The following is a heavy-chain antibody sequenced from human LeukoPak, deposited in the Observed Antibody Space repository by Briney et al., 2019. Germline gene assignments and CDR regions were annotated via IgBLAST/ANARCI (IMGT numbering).Heavy chain of an antibody. J-gene: IGHJ4*02. D-gene: IGHD3-22*01. V-gene: IGHV3-74*01. Sequence: GGSLRLSCAASGFTFSSYWMHWVRQVPGKGLVWVSRITSEGSSTSYADSVKGRFTISRDNAKNTLYLQMNSLRAEDTAVYYCTRTGYDSSGYSSDYWGQGTLVTVSS. CDR2: ITSEGSST. CDR3: TRTGYDSSGYSSDY. CDR1: GFTFSSYW.